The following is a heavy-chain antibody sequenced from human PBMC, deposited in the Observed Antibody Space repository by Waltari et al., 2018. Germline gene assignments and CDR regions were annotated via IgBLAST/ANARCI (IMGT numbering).Heavy chain of an antibody. D-gene: IGHD5-12*01. CDR2: INPNSGGT. CDR3: ARGYSGYDYYYYYYMDV. Sequence: QVQLVQSGAEVKKPGASVKVSCKASGYTFTGYYMHWVRQAPGQGLEWMGWINPNSGGTNYAQKCQGRVTMTRDTSISTAYMELSRLRSDDTAVYYCARGYSGYDYYYYYYMDVWGKGTTVTISS. J-gene: IGHJ6*03. CDR1: GYTFTGYY. V-gene: IGHV1-2*02.